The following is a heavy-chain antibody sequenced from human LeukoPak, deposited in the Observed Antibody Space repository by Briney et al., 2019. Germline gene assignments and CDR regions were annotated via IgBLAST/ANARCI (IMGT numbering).Heavy chain of an antibody. J-gene: IGHJ4*02. Sequence: GESLKISCKGSGYSFISYWIGWVRQMPGKGLEWMGIIYPGDSDTRYSPSFQGQVTISADKSISTAYLQWSSLKASDTAMHYCASHPEVGSGLFDYWGQGTLVTVSS. CDR1: GYSFISYW. CDR3: ASHPEVGSGLFDY. CDR2: IYPGDSDT. D-gene: IGHD3-10*01. V-gene: IGHV5-51*01.